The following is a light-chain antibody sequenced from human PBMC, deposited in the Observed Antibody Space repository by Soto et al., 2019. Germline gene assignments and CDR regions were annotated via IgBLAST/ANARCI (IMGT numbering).Light chain of an antibody. V-gene: IGKV3-11*01. CDR3: QQRSNWPPTWT. J-gene: IGKJ1*01. CDR1: QSVSSY. CDR2: DAS. Sequence: EIVLTQSPATLSLSPGERATLSCRASQSVSSYLAWYQQKPGQAPRLLIYDASNRATGIPARFSGSGSGTDYDLTISSLEPEDCAVYYCQQRSNWPPTWTFGQGTKVEIK.